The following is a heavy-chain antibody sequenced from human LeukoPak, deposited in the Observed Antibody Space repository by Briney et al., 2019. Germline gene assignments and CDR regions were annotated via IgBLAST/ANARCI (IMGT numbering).Heavy chain of an antibody. V-gene: IGHV1-2*04. Sequence: ASVKVSCKASGYTFTGYYMHWVRQAPGQGLEWMGWINPNSGGTNYAQKFQGWVTMTRDTSISTAYMELSRLRSDDAAVYYCARIAVADQWDYWGQGTLVTVSS. CDR3: ARIAVADQWDY. CDR1: GYTFTGYY. CDR2: INPNSGGT. D-gene: IGHD6-19*01. J-gene: IGHJ4*02.